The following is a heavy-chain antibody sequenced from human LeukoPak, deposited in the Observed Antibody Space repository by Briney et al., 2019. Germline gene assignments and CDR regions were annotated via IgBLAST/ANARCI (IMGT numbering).Heavy chain of an antibody. Sequence: SETLSLTCAVYGGSFSDFYWSWIRQPPGKGLEWIGEINHSGGTNYNPSLKSRVTISVDTPKNQFSLKLSSVTAADTAVYYCARGVDDDYGDYAWDYWGQGTLVTVSS. J-gene: IGHJ4*02. CDR2: INHSGGT. CDR1: GGSFSDFY. D-gene: IGHD4-17*01. CDR3: ARGVDDDYGDYAWDY. V-gene: IGHV4-34*01.